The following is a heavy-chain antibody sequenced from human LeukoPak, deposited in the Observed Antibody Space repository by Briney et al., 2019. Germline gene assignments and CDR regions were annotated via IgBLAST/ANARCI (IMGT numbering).Heavy chain of an antibody. CDR1: GFTFSSYS. Sequence: GGSLRLSCAASGFTFSSYSMNWVRQAPGKGLEWVSSVSSSSSYIYYADSVKGRFTISRDNAKNSLYLQVNSLRAEDTAVYYCARETYCGGDCYVQYYFDYWGQGTLVTVSS. D-gene: IGHD2-21*02. CDR3: ARETYCGGDCYVQYYFDY. J-gene: IGHJ4*02. CDR2: VSSSSSYI. V-gene: IGHV3-21*01.